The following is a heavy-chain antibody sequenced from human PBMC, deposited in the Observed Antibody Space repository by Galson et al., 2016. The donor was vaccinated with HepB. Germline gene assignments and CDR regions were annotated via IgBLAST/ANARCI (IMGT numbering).Heavy chain of an antibody. V-gene: IGHV6-1*01. J-gene: IGHJ6*02. Sequence: CAISGDSVSGNSVAWNWIRQSPSRGLEWLGRTFYRSKWYNEYAVSVKSRITITPDTSKNQFSLQRNSVTPEDTAVYYCASFRDYYYGMDVWGQGTTVSVSS. CDR3: ASFRDYYYGMDV. CDR2: TFYRSKWYN. CDR1: GDSVSGNSVA.